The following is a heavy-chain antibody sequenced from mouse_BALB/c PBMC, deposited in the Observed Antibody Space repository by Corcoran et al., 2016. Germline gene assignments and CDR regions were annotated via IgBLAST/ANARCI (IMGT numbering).Heavy chain of an antibody. CDR3: ARYNCNDAMDY. V-gene: IGHV9-1*02. CDR2: INTYTGEP. CDR1: GYTFTNYG. D-gene: IGHD2-1*01. J-gene: IGHJ4*01. Sequence: QIQLVQSGPELKKPGETVKISCKASGYTFTNYGMNWVKQAPGKGLKWMGWINTYTGEPTYADDFKGRFAFSLETSASTAYLQINNLKNEDMATYFCARYNCNDAMDYCGQGTSVTVSS.